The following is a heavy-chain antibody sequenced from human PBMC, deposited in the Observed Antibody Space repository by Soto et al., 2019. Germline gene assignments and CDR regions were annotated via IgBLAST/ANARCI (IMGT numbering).Heavy chain of an antibody. V-gene: IGHV4-39*01. D-gene: IGHD4-17*01. CDR1: GGSISSSSYY. J-gene: IGHJ6*03. CDR2: IYYSGST. CDR3: ARHCGDYGYYYYYMDV. Sequence: QLQLQESGPGLVKPSETLSLTCTVSGGSISSSSYYWGWIRQPPGKGLEWIGSIYYSGSTYYNPSLKSRFTISVDTSKNQFSLKLSSVPYADTAVYYCARHCGDYGYYYYYMDVWGKGTTVTVSS.